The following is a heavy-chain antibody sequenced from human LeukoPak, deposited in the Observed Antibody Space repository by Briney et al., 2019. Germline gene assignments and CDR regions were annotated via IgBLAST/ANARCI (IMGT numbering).Heavy chain of an antibody. CDR3: IRELFQDYSLDC. CDR2: INSDSSLT. Sequence: KTGVSLRLSCAASGFTFSSYAMSWVRQAPGKGREWVSSINSDSSLTIYAESVKGRFTISRDNSRNTLSLQMNSLRAEDTAVYYCIRELFQDYSLDCWGQG. D-gene: IGHD3-16*01. J-gene: IGHJ4*02. CDR1: GFTFSSYA. V-gene: IGHV3-21*04.